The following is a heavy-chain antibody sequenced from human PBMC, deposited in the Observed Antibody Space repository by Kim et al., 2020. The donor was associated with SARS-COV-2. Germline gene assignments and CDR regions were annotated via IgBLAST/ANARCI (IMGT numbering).Heavy chain of an antibody. V-gene: IGHV6-1*01. CDR2: TYYRSKWNN. Sequence: SQTLSLTCAISGDSVSSNSAAFNWIRQSPSRGLEWLGRTYYRSKWNNDYAVSVKSRITINPDTSKNQFSLQLNSVTPEDTAVYFCAREKKGPTIIAVVAIYYFDCGGQGTLVTVSS. D-gene: IGHD6-19*01. CDR1: GDSVSSNSAA. J-gene: IGHJ4*02. CDR3: AREKKGPTIIAVVAIYYFDC.